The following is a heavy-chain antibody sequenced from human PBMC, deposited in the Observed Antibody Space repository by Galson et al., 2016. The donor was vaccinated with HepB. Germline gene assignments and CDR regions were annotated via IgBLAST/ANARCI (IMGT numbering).Heavy chain of an antibody. CDR3: TGESPSSGYPIGDAFDV. J-gene: IGHJ3*01. D-gene: IGHD3-22*01. CDR1: GAAINDYY. V-gene: IGHV4-59*08. Sequence: ETLSLTCTVSGAAINDYYWGWIRQSPGKGLEWIGDIYYSGTTYYNPSLNSRVTISIDTSKNQFSLRLNSVTAADTAVYFCTGESPSSGYPIGDAFDVWGQGTMVTVSS. CDR2: IYYSGTT.